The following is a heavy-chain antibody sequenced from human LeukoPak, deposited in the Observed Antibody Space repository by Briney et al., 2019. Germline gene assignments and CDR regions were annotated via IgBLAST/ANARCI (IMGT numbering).Heavy chain of an antibody. D-gene: IGHD3-3*02. CDR3: ARYTQHYGFDI. Sequence: GASVKVCCKASGYTSTRPDINWVRQATGRGLEWLGWMNPRDNTGYAQKFQGRVTLTRDKSINTAYMELSSLRSEDTAVYYCARYTQHYGFDIWGQGTMVTVSA. J-gene: IGHJ3*02. V-gene: IGHV1-8*01. CDR1: GYTSTRPD. CDR2: MNPRDNT.